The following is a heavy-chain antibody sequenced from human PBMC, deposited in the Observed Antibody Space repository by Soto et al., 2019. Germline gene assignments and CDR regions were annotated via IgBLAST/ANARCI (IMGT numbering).Heavy chain of an antibody. D-gene: IGHD6-13*01. Sequence: SVKVSCKASGGTFSSYAISWVRQAPGQGLEWMGGIIPIFGTANYAQKFQGRVTITADESTSTAYMELSSLRSEDTAVYYCARDPTLFSIAAAGSKYYYYGMDVWGQGTTVTVSS. CDR1: GGTFSSYA. CDR2: IIPIFGTA. CDR3: ARDPTLFSIAAAGSKYYYYGMDV. J-gene: IGHJ6*02. V-gene: IGHV1-69*13.